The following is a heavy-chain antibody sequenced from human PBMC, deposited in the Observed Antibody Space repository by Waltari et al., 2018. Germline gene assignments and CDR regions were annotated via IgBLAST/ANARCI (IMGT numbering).Heavy chain of an antibody. V-gene: IGHV4-31*03. CDR1: GGSISSGGYY. Sequence: QVQLQESGPGLVKPSQTLSPTCPASGGSISSGGYYWCVTHQHPGQGLEWIGYIYYSWSTYYNPSLKSRVTISVDTSKNQFSLKLSSVTAADTAVYYCARSGMATIEDAFDIWGQGTMVTVSS. D-gene: IGHD5-12*01. J-gene: IGHJ3*02. CDR2: IYYSWST. CDR3: ARSGMATIEDAFDI.